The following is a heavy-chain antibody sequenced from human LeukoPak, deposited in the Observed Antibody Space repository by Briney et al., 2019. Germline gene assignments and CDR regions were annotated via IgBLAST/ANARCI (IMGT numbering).Heavy chain of an antibody. CDR3: TTSDMYYDILTGYYADNGFDI. V-gene: IGHV3-15*01. CDR2: IKSKTDDGTI. CDR1: GFTFSNAW. Sequence: GGSLRLSCAASGFTFSNAWMNWVRQAPGKGLEWVGRIKSKTDDGTIDYAAPVKGRSGISRDDSENTLYLQMNSLKTEDTAVYYCTTSDMYYDILTGYYADNGFDIWGQGTMVTVSS. D-gene: IGHD3-9*01. J-gene: IGHJ3*02.